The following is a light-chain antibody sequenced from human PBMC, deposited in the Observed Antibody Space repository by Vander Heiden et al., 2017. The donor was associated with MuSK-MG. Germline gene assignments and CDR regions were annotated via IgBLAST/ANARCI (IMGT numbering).Light chain of an antibody. Sequence: QSALTQPASVSVSPGQSLTISCTGTSSDVGGHNYVSWYQQHPGKAPKLMIYDVSNRPSGVSNRFSGSKSGNTASLTISGLQAEDEADYYCSSYTSSSTIVFGGGTKPTVL. CDR3: SSYTSSSTIV. CDR2: DVS. J-gene: IGLJ2*01. V-gene: IGLV2-14*01. CDR1: SSDVGGHNY.